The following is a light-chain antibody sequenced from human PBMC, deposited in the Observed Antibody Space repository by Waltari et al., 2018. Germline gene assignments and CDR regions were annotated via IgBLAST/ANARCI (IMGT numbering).Light chain of an antibody. Sequence: EIVLTQSPGTLSVSPGESVTVPCRASQTITGSWLTWYHQKPGQPPRLLIYGASNRAPGIPDRFSGSGSGTDFTLTISRLEPEDSAVYYCQQYDGSVVTFGGGTKVEIK. CDR1: QTITGSW. J-gene: IGKJ4*01. CDR2: GAS. V-gene: IGKV3-20*01. CDR3: QQYDGSVVT.